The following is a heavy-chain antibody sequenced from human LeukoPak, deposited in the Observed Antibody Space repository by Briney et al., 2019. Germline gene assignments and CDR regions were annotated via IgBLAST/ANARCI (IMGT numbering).Heavy chain of an antibody. Sequence: PGGSLRLSRVASGFNFSKNDMHWVRQTTERGLEWVSAIGVGGDTYYADPVKGRFTISRENGKNSVYLEMNSLRAGDTAVYFCAKAFDYNGLRGEGGSYDCWGQGALVTVSS. J-gene: IGHJ4*02. CDR3: AKAFDYNGLRGEGGSYDC. V-gene: IGHV3-13*01. CDR1: GFNFSKND. D-gene: IGHD3-16*01. CDR2: IGVGGDT.